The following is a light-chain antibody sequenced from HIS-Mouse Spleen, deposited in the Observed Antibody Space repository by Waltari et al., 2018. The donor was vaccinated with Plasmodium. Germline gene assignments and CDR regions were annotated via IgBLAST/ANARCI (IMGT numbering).Light chain of an antibody. CDR1: SSDVGGYYY. CDR3: CSYAGSYTYV. J-gene: IGLJ1*01. Sequence: SALTQPRSVSGSPGPSVTIPCTGTSSDVGGYYYFSWYQQHPGKAPKLLIYDVSKRPSGVPDRFSGSKSGNTASLTISGLQAEDEADYYCCSYAGSYTYVFGTGTKVTVL. CDR2: DVS. V-gene: IGLV2-11*01.